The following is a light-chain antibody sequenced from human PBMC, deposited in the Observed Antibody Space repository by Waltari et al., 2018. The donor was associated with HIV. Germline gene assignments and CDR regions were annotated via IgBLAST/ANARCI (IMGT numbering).Light chain of an antibody. Sequence: QSALTQPASVSGSPGQSITISCTGTSSDVGGYNYVSWYQQHPGKAPKPMIYEVSNRPSGVSNRFSGSKSGNTASLTISGLQAEDEADYYCSSYTSSSTLDVVFGGGTKLTVL. J-gene: IGLJ2*01. CDR3: SSYTSSSTLDVV. V-gene: IGLV2-14*01. CDR1: SSDVGGYNY. CDR2: EVS.